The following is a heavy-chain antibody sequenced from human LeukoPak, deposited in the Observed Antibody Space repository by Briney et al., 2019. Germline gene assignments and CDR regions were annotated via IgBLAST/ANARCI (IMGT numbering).Heavy chain of an antibody. J-gene: IGHJ4*02. CDR1: GFTFSSYG. V-gene: IGHV3-33*06. CDR2: IWYDGSNK. D-gene: IGHD5-12*01. Sequence: PGGSLRLSCAASGFTFSSYGMHWVRQAPGKGLEWVAVIWYDGSNKYYADSVKGRFTISRDNSKNTLYLQMNSLRAEDTAVYYCAKDPFDSGYDFAFDYWGQGTLVTVSS. CDR3: AKDPFDSGYDFAFDY.